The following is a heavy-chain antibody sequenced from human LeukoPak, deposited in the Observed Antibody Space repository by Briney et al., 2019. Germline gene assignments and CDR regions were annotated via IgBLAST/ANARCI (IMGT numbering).Heavy chain of an antibody. CDR1: GLAVRSNY. CDR2: IHSGGNT. CDR3: ARCHSSRWSGIDY. J-gene: IGHJ4*02. V-gene: IGHV3-53*01. D-gene: IGHD6-13*01. Sequence: PGGSLRLSCAASGLAVRSNYMGWVRQAPGKGLEWVSVIHSGGNTYYADSVKGRFTISRDNSRNTMDLQMNSLRAEDTAVYYCARCHSSRWSGIDYWGQGTLVTVSS.